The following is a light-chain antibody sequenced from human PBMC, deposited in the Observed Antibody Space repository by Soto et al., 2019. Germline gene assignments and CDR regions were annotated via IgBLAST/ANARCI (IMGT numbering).Light chain of an antibody. Sequence: PGDRATLSCRASQRVSSNLGWYQQNPGQAPRLLIFDASNRATGIPARFSGSGSGTDFTLTISSLEPEDFAVYYCQQHSDWPLTFGGGTKVEIK. CDR3: QQHSDWPLT. J-gene: IGKJ4*01. CDR2: DAS. CDR1: QRVSSN. V-gene: IGKV3-11*01.